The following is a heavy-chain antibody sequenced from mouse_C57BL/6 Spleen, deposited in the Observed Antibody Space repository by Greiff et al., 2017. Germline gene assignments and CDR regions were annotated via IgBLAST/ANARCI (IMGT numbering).Heavy chain of an antibody. Sequence: QVQLQQPGAELVKPGASVKMSCKASGYTFTSYWITWVKQRPGQGLEWIGDIYPGSGSTNYNEKFKSKATLTVDTSSSTAYMQLSSLTSEDSAVYYCARLGYYDGYFDYWGQGTTLTVSS. J-gene: IGHJ2*01. CDR3: ARLGYYDGYFDY. CDR2: IYPGSGST. D-gene: IGHD2-4*01. V-gene: IGHV1-55*01. CDR1: GYTFTSYW.